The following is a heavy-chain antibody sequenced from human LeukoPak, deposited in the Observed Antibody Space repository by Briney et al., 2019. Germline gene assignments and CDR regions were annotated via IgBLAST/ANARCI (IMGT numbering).Heavy chain of an antibody. Sequence: GASVKVSCKASGGTFSSYAISWVRQAPGQGLEWMGRIIPIFGIANYAQKFQGRVTITADKSTSTVYMELSSLRSEDTAVYYCARGPGDYDILTGYLNLYFDYWGQGTLVTVSS. J-gene: IGHJ4*02. D-gene: IGHD3-9*01. CDR2: IIPIFGIA. V-gene: IGHV1-69*04. CDR3: ARGPGDYDILTGYLNLYFDY. CDR1: GGTFSSYA.